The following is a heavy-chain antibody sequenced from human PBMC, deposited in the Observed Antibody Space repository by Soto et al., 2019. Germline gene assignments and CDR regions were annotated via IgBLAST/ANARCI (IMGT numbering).Heavy chain of an antibody. V-gene: IGHV3-30*18. J-gene: IGHJ4*02. CDR2: ISYDGSNK. CDR1: GFTFSSYG. Sequence: SLRLSCAASGFTFSSYGMHWVRQAPGKGLEWVAVISYDGSNKYYADSVKGRFTISRDNSKNTLYLQMNSLRAEDTAVYYCAKGPTGGLHYWGQGTLVTVSS. CDR3: AKGPTGGLHY. D-gene: IGHD2-8*02.